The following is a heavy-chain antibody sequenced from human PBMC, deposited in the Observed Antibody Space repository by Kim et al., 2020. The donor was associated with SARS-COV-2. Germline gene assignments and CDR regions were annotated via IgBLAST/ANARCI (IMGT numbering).Heavy chain of an antibody. D-gene: IGHD2-2*01. J-gene: IGHJ4*02. Sequence: YYADPVKGRFTISRDNSKNTLYLQMNSLRAEDTAVYYCAREDIVVVPYIDYWGQGTLVTVSS. V-gene: IGHV3-30*01. CDR3: AREDIVVVPYIDY.